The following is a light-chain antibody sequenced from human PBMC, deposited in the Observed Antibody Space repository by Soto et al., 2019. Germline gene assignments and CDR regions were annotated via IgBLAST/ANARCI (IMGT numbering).Light chain of an antibody. CDR2: TTS. CDR1: QTVSKF. V-gene: IGKV1-39*01. Sequence: DIQMTQSPSSLCASVGDRVTMSCRASQTVSKFVNWYQQKPGKVPTLLIFTTSTLHSGVPSRFSGSGSGTEFTLTINGLQPEDFATYYCQQTYTLPRTFAQGTKVDIK. J-gene: IGKJ1*01. CDR3: QQTYTLPRT.